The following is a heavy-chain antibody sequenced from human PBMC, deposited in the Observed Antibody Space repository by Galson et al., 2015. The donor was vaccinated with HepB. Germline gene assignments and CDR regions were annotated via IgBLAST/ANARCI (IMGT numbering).Heavy chain of an antibody. V-gene: IGHV3-33*01. Sequence: SLRLSCAASGFTVSNHGMHWVRQAAGKGLEWLAVIAYDGSYEQYADSVKGRFTISRDTSKNTVHLQMYSLRVEDTGVYYCVREQGYGGYRTSDYWGQGTPVTVSS. CDR1: GFTVSNHG. CDR3: VREQGYGGYRTSDY. D-gene: IGHD4-17*01. CDR2: IAYDGSYE. J-gene: IGHJ4*02.